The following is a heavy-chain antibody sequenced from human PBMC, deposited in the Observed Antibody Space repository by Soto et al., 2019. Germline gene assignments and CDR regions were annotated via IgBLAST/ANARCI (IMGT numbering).Heavy chain of an antibody. CDR3: ARVYSNWFDP. CDR1: GGSISSGDYY. D-gene: IGHD2-21*01. V-gene: IGHV4-30-4*01. CDR2: IYYSGST. Sequence: PSETLSLPCTVSGGSISSGDYYWSWIRQPPGKGLEWIGYIYYSGSTYYNPSLKILVTIAVDTSKNQFSLKLSSVTAADTAVYYCARVYSNWFDPWGQGTLVTVSS. J-gene: IGHJ5*02.